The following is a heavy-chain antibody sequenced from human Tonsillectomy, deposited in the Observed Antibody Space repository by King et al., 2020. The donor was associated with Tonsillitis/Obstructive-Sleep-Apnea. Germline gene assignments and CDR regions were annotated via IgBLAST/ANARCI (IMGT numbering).Heavy chain of an antibody. Sequence: VQLQQWGAGLLKPWETLSLTCAVYGGSFSGYYWSWIRQPPGKGLEWIGEINHSGSTNSNPSLKSRVTISVDTSKNQFSLKLSSVTAADTAVYFCAIRLGYCSGDSCLDYWGQGTLVTVSS. CDR2: INHSGST. J-gene: IGHJ4*02. V-gene: IGHV4-34*01. CDR1: GGSFSGYY. D-gene: IGHD2-15*01. CDR3: AIRLGYCSGDSCLDY.